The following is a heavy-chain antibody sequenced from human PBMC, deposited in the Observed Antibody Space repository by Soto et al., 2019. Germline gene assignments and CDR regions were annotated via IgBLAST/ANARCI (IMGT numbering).Heavy chain of an antibody. CDR2: ISAYNGNT. J-gene: IGHJ3*02. CDR3: ARGLKQWLDYAFDI. Sequence: ASVKVSCKASGYTFTSYGVSWVRQAPGQGLEWMGWISAYNGNTNYAQKLQGRVTMTTDTSTSTAYMELRSLRSDDTAVYYCARGLKQWLDYAFDIWGQGTMVTVSS. V-gene: IGHV1-18*01. D-gene: IGHD6-19*01. CDR1: GYTFTSYG.